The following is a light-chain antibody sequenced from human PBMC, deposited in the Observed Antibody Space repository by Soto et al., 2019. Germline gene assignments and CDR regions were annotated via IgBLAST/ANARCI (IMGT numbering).Light chain of an antibody. CDR3: QQYGSSPPSST. J-gene: IGKJ5*01. Sequence: EVVLTQSPGTLSLSPGERATLSCRAIQSVSSSYLAWYQQKPGQAPRLLIYDASNRATGIPARFSGSGSGTDFTLTISRLEPEDFAVYYCQQYGSSPPSSTFGQGTRLEIK. V-gene: IGKV3-20*01. CDR1: QSVSSSY. CDR2: DAS.